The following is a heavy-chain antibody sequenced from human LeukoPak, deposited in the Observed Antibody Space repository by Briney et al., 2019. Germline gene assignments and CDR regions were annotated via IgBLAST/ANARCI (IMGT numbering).Heavy chain of an antibody. J-gene: IGHJ4*02. CDR3: TRPSYDSSVSGVVY. D-gene: IGHD3-22*01. V-gene: IGHV3-73*01. CDR1: GFTFSGSA. CDR2: IRSKANSYAT. Sequence: PGGSLRLSCATSGFTFSGSAIHWVRQASRKGLEWVGRIRSKANSYATTDVASVRGRFSISRDDSKNTAYLQMNSLKTEDTAVYYCTRPSYDSSVSGVVYWGQGTLVTVSS.